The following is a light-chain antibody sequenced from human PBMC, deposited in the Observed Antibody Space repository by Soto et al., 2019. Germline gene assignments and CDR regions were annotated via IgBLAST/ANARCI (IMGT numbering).Light chain of an antibody. Sequence: EIVLTQSPATLSLSPGERATLSCRASQSVSNYLAWYQQRLGQAPRLLIYGASTRATGIPARFSGSGSGTDFTLTISSLQPEDFATYYCQQSYSTPWTFGQGTKVDIK. CDR1: QSVSNY. V-gene: IGKV3-11*01. CDR3: QQSYSTPWT. J-gene: IGKJ1*01. CDR2: GAS.